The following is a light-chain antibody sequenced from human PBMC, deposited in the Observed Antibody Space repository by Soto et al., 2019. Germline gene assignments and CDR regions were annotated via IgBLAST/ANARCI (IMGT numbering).Light chain of an antibody. V-gene: IGKV3-15*01. Sequence: EIVMTQSPATLSVSPGGRATLSCRASQSVSTNLAWYQQKPAQAPRLLIVGASTRAPAIPARFSGSGSGTEFTLTISSLQSEDFAIYYCQQYHDWPRTFGQGTKVEIK. CDR2: GAS. CDR3: QQYHDWPRT. CDR1: QSVSTN. J-gene: IGKJ1*01.